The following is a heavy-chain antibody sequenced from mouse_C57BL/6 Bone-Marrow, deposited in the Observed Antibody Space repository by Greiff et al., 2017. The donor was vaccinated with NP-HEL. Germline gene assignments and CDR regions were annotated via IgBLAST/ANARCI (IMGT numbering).Heavy chain of an antibody. CDR2: IYPGSGST. CDR3: ARGGIYYGNYFYWYFDV. V-gene: IGHV1-55*01. Sequence: VKLMESGAELVKPGASVKMSCKASGYTFTSYWITWVKQRPGQGLEWIGDIYPGSGSTNYNEKFKSKATLTVDTSSSTAYMQLSSLTSEDSAVYYCARGGIYYGNYFYWYFDVWGTGTTVTVSS. J-gene: IGHJ1*03. D-gene: IGHD2-1*01. CDR1: GYTFTSYW.